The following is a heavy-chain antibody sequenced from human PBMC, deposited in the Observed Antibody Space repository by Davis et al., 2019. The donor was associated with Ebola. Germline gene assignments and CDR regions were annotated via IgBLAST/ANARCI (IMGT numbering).Heavy chain of an antibody. Sequence: SETLSLTCTVSGGSISSSSYYWGWIRQPPGKGLEWIGSIYYSGSTYYNPSLKSRVTISVDTSKNQFSLKLSSVTAADTAVYYFARVGYDFWSGYNNWFDPWVQGTLDTVSS. J-gene: IGHJ5*02. CDR3: ARVGYDFWSGYNNWFDP. CDR1: GGSISSSSYY. V-gene: IGHV4-39*01. CDR2: IYYSGST. D-gene: IGHD3-3*01.